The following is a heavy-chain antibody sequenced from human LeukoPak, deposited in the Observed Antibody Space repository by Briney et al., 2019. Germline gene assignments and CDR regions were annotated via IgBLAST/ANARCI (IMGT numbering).Heavy chain of an antibody. J-gene: IGHJ4*02. Sequence: SETLSLTCAVSFGSLSDYNWSWLRQSPEKGLEWIGEITDSATTHYNPSLETRVTISIDTAKRQFSLRLTSLTAADTAVYYCARGLDFDGLDSWGQGTLVTVSS. CDR2: ITDSATT. CDR3: ARGLDFDGLDS. V-gene: IGHV4-34*01. D-gene: IGHD3/OR15-3a*01. CDR1: FGSLSDYN.